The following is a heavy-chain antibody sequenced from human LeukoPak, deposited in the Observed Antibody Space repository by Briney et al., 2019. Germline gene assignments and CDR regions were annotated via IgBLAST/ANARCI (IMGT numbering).Heavy chain of an antibody. CDR2: IYTSGST. D-gene: IGHD6-19*01. CDR1: GFTFSNYW. J-gene: IGHJ4*02. V-gene: IGHV4-4*07. Sequence: GSLRLSCAASGFTFSNYWMHWIRQPAGKGLEWIGRIYTSGSTNYNPSLKSRVTISVDTSKNQFSLKLSSVTAADTAVYYCATTVAGVREHAYWGQGTLVTVSS. CDR3: ATTVAGVREHAY.